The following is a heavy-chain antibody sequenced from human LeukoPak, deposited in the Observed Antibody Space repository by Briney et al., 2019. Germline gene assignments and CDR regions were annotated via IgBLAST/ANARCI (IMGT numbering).Heavy chain of an antibody. CDR2: INPSGGST. D-gene: IGHD1-26*01. V-gene: IGHV1-46*01. CDR3: ASPGGIVGATNGDDAFDI. Sequence: ASVKVSCKASGYTFTTDYIHWVRQAPGQGLEWIGIINPSGGSTNYAQNFQGRVTMTRDTSTSTVYMELSSLRSEDTAVYYCASPGGIVGATNGDDAFDIWGQGTMVTVSS. J-gene: IGHJ3*02. CDR1: GYTFTTDY.